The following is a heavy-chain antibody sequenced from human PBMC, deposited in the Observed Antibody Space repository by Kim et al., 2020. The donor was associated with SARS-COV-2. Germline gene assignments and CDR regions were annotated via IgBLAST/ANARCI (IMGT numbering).Heavy chain of an antibody. J-gene: IGHJ5*02. CDR3: AKDAIAAAGMRGWFDP. CDR2: VSNSGGGT. Sequence: GGSLRLSCVASGFTFSRYAMSWVRQAPGEGLEWISTVSNSGGGTYYADSVKGRFTISRDNSKNTLYLQLNSLRDVDTAIYYCAKDAIAAAGMRGWFDPWGQGTLVTVSS. CDR1: GFTFSRYA. V-gene: IGHV3-23*01. D-gene: IGHD6-13*01.